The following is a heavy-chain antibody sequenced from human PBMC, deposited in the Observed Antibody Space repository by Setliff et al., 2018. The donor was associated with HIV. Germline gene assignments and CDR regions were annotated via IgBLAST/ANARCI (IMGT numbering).Heavy chain of an antibody. J-gene: IGHJ3*02. CDR2: INAGNGKT. V-gene: IGHV1-3*01. CDR1: GNTFTNHG. Sequence: ASVKVSCKASGNTFTNHGIHWVRQAPGQRLEWMGWINAGNGKTRYSRNFQGRVTMTRDTSISTAYMELSRLRSDDTAVYYCASKISCTNGVCLDAFDTWGQGTMVTVSS. D-gene: IGHD2-8*01. CDR3: ASKISCTNGVCLDAFDT.